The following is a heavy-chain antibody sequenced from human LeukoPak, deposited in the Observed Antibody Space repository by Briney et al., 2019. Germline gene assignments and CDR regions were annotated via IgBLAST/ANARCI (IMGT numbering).Heavy chain of an antibody. D-gene: IGHD4-23*01. V-gene: IGHV4-59*12. CDR2: IYYNGGT. J-gene: IGHJ6*03. Sequence: SETLSLTCTVSGGSISPYYWSWIRQPPGKGLEWIGYIYYNGGTNYNPSLKSRVTMSVDTSKNQFSLKLSSVTAADTAMYYCAREVADYGGYYYYHYMDVWGKGTTVTISS. CDR3: AREVADYGGYYYYHYMDV. CDR1: GGSISPYY.